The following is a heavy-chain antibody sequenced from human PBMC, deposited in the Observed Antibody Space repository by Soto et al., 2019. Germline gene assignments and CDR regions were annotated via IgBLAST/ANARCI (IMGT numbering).Heavy chain of an antibody. CDR1: GFTFSTYW. V-gene: IGHV3-74*01. CDR3: VRGDGDYYDGNRYLGRH. D-gene: IGHD3-22*01. J-gene: IGHJ4*02. Sequence: EVQLVESGGGLVQPGGSLRLSCAASGFTFSTYWMHWVRQAPGKGLVCVSRIKNDGSGTYYVDSVEGRFTISRDNAKNTLYLQMNSLRAEDTAVYYCVRGDGDYYDGNRYLGRHWGQGTLVTVSS. CDR2: IKNDGSGT.